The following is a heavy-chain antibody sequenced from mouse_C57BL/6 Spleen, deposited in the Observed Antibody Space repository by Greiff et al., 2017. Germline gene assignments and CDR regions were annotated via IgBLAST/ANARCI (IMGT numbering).Heavy chain of an antibody. V-gene: IGHV1-52*01. CDR1: GYTFTSYW. CDR3: ARSRGLGFDY. J-gene: IGHJ2*01. Sequence: QVQLQQPGAELVRPGSSVKLSCKASGYTFTSYWMHWVKQRPIQGLEWIGNIDPSDSETHYNQKFKDKATLTVDKSSSTAYMQLSSLTSEDSAFYYCARSRGLGFDYWGQGTTLTVSS. CDR2: IDPSDSET. D-gene: IGHD4-1*01.